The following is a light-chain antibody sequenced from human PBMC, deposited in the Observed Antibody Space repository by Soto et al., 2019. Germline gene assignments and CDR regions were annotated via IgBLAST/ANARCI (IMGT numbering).Light chain of an antibody. CDR2: SVS. CDR3: QQGYSSAIT. V-gene: IGKV1-39*01. CDR1: QSIGKH. J-gene: IGKJ5*01. Sequence: DIQMTQSPSSLSASVGDTVTITCRASQSIGKHLNWYQQKPGKAPKFLIYSVSSLQSGVPSRFSVSGSGTDFTLTINSLQPEDFATYYCQQGYSSAITFGQGTRLESK.